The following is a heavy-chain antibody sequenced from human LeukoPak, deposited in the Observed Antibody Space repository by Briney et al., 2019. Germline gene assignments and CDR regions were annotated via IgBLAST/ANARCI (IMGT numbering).Heavy chain of an antibody. CDR1: GFTFTTYS. V-gene: IGHV3-21*01. Sequence: GGSLRLSCEASGFTFTTYSMTWVRQAPGKGLEWVSAISGSGGSTYYADSVKGRFTISRDNAKNSLYLQMNSLRAEDTAVYYCAELGITMIGGVWGKGTTVTISS. J-gene: IGHJ6*04. D-gene: IGHD3-10*02. CDR3: AELGITMIGGV. CDR2: ISGSGGST.